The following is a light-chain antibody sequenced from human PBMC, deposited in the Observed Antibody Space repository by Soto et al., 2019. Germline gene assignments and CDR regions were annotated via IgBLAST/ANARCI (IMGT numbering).Light chain of an antibody. CDR2: SAS. V-gene: IGKV3-15*01. CDR3: QQYNNWPPYT. J-gene: IGKJ2*01. CDR1: QSVSSN. Sequence: EIVMTQSPATLSVSPGERGTLSCRASQSVSSNLAWYQQKPGQAPRLLIYSASTRATGIPARFSGSGSGTEFTLTISSLQSADFAVYYCQQYNNWPPYTFGQGTKLEIK.